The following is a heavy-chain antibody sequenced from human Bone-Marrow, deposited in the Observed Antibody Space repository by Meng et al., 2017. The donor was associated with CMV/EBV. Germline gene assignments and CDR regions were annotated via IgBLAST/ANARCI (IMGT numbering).Heavy chain of an antibody. Sequence: GESLKISCAASGFLFYNYNMHWVRQTPGKGLEWVTLISYAGSNKYYTDSVKGRFTISRDNSNNTLYLEINSLTLEDTAVYYCARDDYGMDVWGQGTTGTVS. CDR2: ISYAGSNK. CDR3: ARDDYGMDV. J-gene: IGHJ6*02. V-gene: IGHV3-30-3*01. CDR1: GFLFYNYN.